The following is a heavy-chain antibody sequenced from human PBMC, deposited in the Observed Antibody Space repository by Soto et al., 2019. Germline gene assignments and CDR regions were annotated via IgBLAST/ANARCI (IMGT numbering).Heavy chain of an antibody. D-gene: IGHD3-9*01. CDR1: GFTFSSSS. CDR2: ISSSGTFI. J-gene: IGHJ4*02. Sequence: GGSLRLSCAASGFTFSSSSMNWVRQAPGKGLEWVSFISSSGTFIYYADSVRGRFTISRDNAKNSLYLQMNSLRDEDTAVYYCATDGSRHFDWPNYFDYWGQGTLVTVSS. V-gene: IGHV3-48*02. CDR3: ATDGSRHFDWPNYFDY.